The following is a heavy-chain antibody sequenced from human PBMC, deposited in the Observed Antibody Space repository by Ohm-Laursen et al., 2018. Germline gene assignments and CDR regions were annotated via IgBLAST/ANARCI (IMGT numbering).Heavy chain of an antibody. V-gene: IGHV4-59*12. Sequence: SETLSLTCTVSGGSISSYYWSWIRQPPGKGLEWIGYIYYSGSTNYNPSLKSRVTISVDTSKNQFSLKLSSVTAADTAVYYCARDLGFAAPMDVWGQGTTVTVSS. J-gene: IGHJ6*02. CDR1: GGSISSYY. CDR3: ARDLGFAAPMDV. D-gene: IGHD7-27*01. CDR2: IYYSGST.